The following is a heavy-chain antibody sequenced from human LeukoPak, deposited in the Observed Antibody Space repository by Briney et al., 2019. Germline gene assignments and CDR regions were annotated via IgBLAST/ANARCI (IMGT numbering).Heavy chain of an antibody. Sequence: SETLSLTCTVSGGSISSYYWSWIRQPPGKGLEWIGYIYYSGSTNYNPSLKSRVTISVDMSKNQFSLKLSSVIAADTAVYYCARRALNYYDSSGYSPNGHYFDYWGQGILVTVS. CDR3: ARRALNYYDSSGYSPNGHYFDY. CDR1: GGSISSYY. CDR2: IYYSGST. J-gene: IGHJ4*02. D-gene: IGHD3-22*01. V-gene: IGHV4-59*08.